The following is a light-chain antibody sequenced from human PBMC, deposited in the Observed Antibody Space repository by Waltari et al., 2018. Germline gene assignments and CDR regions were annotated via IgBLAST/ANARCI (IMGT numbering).Light chain of an antibody. CDR3: AAWDESHYV. CDR1: HSNLGSNY. V-gene: IGLV1-47*01. Sequence: QSVLTQPPSASETPGQRVTISCSGSHSNLGSNYLYWYQQLPGRAPKLLIYRNNRRPSGGPDRFSGSKYGPSASLAISGLRSEDEGVYYCAAWDESHYVFGPGTEVTVL. J-gene: IGLJ1*01. CDR2: RNN.